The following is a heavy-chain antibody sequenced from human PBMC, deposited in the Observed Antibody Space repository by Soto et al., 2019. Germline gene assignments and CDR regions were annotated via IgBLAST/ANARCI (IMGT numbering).Heavy chain of an antibody. D-gene: IGHD6-19*01. CDR3: AKDLMVRSSGWYDWFDP. CDR1: GFTFSSYA. CDR2: ISGSGGST. Sequence: LRLSCAASGFTFSSYAMSWVRQAPGKGLEWVSAISGSGGSTYYADSVKGRFTISRDNSKYTLYLQMNSLRAEDTAVYYCAKDLMVRSSGWYDWFDPWGQGTLVTVPS. V-gene: IGHV3-23*01. J-gene: IGHJ5*02.